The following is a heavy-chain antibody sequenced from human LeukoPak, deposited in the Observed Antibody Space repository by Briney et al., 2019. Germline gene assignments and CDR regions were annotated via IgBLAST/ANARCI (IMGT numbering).Heavy chain of an antibody. CDR2: IYYSGST. J-gene: IGHJ2*01. Sequence: SETLSPTCTVSGGSISSYYWSWIRQPPGKGLEWIGYIYYSGSTNYNPSLKSRVTISVDTSKNQFSLKLSSVTAADTAVYYCATHGGITGTDWYFDLWGRGTLVTVSS. V-gene: IGHV4-59*01. D-gene: IGHD1-20*01. CDR3: ATHGGITGTDWYFDL. CDR1: GGSISSYY.